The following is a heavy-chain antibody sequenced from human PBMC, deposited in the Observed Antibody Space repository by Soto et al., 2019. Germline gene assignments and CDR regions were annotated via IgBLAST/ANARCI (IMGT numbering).Heavy chain of an antibody. J-gene: IGHJ5*02. Sequence: GGSLRLSCAASGFTFSSYEMNWVRQAPGKGLEWVSYISSSGSTIYYADSVKGRFTISRDNAKNSLYLQMNSLRAEDTAVYYCRRQRSSWHNWLDTWGQGTLVTVSS. V-gene: IGHV3-48*03. D-gene: IGHD6-13*01. CDR1: GFTFSSYE. CDR2: ISSSGSTI. CDR3: RRQRSSWHNWLDT.